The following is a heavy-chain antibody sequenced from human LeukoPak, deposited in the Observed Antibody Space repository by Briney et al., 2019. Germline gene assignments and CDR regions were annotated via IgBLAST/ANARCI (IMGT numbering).Heavy chain of an antibody. D-gene: IGHD2-2*02. CDR2: ITPILGIA. V-gene: IGHV1-69*04. J-gene: IGHJ5*02. CDR3: ARGGGKDIVVVPAAINWFDP. Sequence: SVKVSCKASGGTFSSYAISWVRQAPGQGLEWMGRITPILGIANYAQKFQGRVTITADKSTSTAYMELSSLRSEDTAVYYCARGGGKDIVVVPAAINWFDPWGQGTLVTVSS. CDR1: GGTFSSYA.